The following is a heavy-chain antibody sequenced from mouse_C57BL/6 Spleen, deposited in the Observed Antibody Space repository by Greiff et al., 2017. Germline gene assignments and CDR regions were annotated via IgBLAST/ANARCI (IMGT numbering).Heavy chain of an antibody. V-gene: IGHV5-9*01. CDR1: GFTFSSYT. CDR2: ISGGGGNT. J-gene: IGHJ2*01. Sequence: EVMLVESGGGLVKPGGSLKLSCAASGFTFSSYTMSWVRQTPEKRLAWVATISGGGGNTYYPDSVKGRFTISRDNAKNTLYLQMSSLRSEDTALYYCARLTTVVPYFDYWGQGTTLTVSS. CDR3: ARLTTVVPYFDY. D-gene: IGHD1-1*01.